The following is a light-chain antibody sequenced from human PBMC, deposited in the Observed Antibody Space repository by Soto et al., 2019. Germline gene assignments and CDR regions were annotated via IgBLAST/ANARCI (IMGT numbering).Light chain of an antibody. V-gene: IGKV3-20*01. CDR2: GSS. J-gene: IGKJ2*01. Sequence: EVVLTPSPGNLSLSPGERATLSCRASQSVSNNYLAWYQHKPGQSPNLLIFGSSDRATGIPDRFSGSGYGTDINLTSSSLEPEDFAVYYFQQYGSSPPYTFGQGTKLEIK. CDR1: QSVSNNY. CDR3: QQYGSSPPYT.